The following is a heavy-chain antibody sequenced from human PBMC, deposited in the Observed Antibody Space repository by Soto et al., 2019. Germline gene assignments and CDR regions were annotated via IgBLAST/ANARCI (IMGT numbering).Heavy chain of an antibody. Sequence: EVQLVESGGGLVQPGGSLRLSCEASGFSFSGSWMTWVRQAPGRGLEWLAKINPDGSGEYYVDSVKGRFTISRDNARSSLFFQMNSLRDEDTAVYFCAREHSFGLDYWGQGTLVTVSS. CDR2: INPDGSGE. J-gene: IGHJ4*02. CDR1: GFSFSGSW. CDR3: AREHSFGLDY. D-gene: IGHD2-15*01. V-gene: IGHV3-7*04.